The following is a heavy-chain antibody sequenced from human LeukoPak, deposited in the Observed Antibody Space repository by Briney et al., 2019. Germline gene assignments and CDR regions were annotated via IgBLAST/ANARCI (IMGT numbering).Heavy chain of an antibody. D-gene: IGHD3-22*01. CDR1: GGSISDYY. Sequence: AETLSLTCTVSGGSISDYYWSWIRQPPGKGLEWIGFIYYSGSTNYNPSLKSRVTISVDTSKNQFSLKLSSVTAADTAVYYCARHDSSGEFDYWGHGTLVTVSS. CDR3: ARHDSSGEFDY. J-gene: IGHJ4*01. CDR2: IYYSGST. V-gene: IGHV4-59*08.